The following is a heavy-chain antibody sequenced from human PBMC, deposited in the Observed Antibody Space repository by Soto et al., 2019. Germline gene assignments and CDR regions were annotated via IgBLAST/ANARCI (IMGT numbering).Heavy chain of an antibody. V-gene: IGHV3-21*01. CDR1: GFTFSSYS. D-gene: IGHD3-22*01. CDR2: ISSSSGYI. Sequence: PGGSLRLSSAASGFTFSSYSMNWVRQAPGKGLEWVSSISSSSGYIYYADSVKGRFTISRDNAKNSLYLQMNSLRAEDTAVYYCARARIVVVITTAAPYFDYWGQGTLVTVSS. J-gene: IGHJ4*02. CDR3: ARARIVVVITTAAPYFDY.